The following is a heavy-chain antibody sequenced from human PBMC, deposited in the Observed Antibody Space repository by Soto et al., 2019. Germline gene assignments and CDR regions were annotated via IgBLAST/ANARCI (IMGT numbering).Heavy chain of an antibody. Sequence: GASVKVSCKASGGTFSSYAISWVRQAPGQGLEWMGGIIPIFGTANYAQKFQGRVTITADESTSTAYMELSSLRSEDTAVYYCASQPGPTTGTTGEGFDPWGQGTLVTVSS. D-gene: IGHD1-1*01. CDR1: GGTFSSYA. J-gene: IGHJ5*02. V-gene: IGHV1-69*13. CDR2: IIPIFGTA. CDR3: ASQPGPTTGTTGEGFDP.